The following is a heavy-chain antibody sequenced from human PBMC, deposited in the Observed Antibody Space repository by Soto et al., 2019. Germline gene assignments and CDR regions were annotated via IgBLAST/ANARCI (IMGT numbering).Heavy chain of an antibody. J-gene: IGHJ4*02. V-gene: IGHV4-61*01. Sequence: LSLTCTVSGGSVSSGSYYWSWIRQPPGKGLEWIGYIYYSGSTNYNPSLKSRVTISVDTSKNQFSLKLSSVTAADTAVYYCARGEVRGYSGYDSAIDYWGQGTLVTVSS. CDR1: GGSVSSGSYY. CDR3: ARGEVRGYSGYDSAIDY. D-gene: IGHD5-12*01. CDR2: IYYSGST.